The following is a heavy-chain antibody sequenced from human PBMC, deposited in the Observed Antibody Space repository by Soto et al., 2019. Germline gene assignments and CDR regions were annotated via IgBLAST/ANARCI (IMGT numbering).Heavy chain of an antibody. CDR3: ARGAPNTVVNPTAY. D-gene: IGHD2-21*01. CDR2: INAGNGNT. CDR1: GYTFTSYA. V-gene: IGHV1-3*01. Sequence: ASVKVSCKASGYTFTSYAMHWVRQAPGQRLEWMGWINAGNGNTKYSQKFQGRVTITRDTSASTAYMELSSLGSEDTAVYYCARGAPNTVVNPTAYWGQGTLVTVS. J-gene: IGHJ4*02.